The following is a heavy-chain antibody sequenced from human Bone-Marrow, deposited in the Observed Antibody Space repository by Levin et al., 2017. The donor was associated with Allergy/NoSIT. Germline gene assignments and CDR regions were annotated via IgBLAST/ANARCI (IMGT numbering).Heavy chain of an antibody. D-gene: IGHD3-22*01. CDR2: IWYDGRNT. V-gene: IGHV3-33*01. CDR1: GFTFSSYG. J-gene: IGHJ5*02. CDR3: ARDLHDYDSSGLDP. Sequence: SCATSGFTFSSYGMHWVRQAPGKGLEWVAVIWYDGRNTHYADSVKGRFTISRDNTKNRLYLAMNSLRAEDTAVYYCARDLHDYDSSGLDPWGQGTLVTVSS.